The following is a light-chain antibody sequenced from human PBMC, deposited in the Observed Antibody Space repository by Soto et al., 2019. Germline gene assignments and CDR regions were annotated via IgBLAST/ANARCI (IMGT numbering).Light chain of an antibody. CDR1: QSVSSNY. J-gene: IGKJ2*01. CDR2: GAS. Sequence: EIVLTQSPGTLSLSPGERATLSCRASQSVSSNYLAWYQQKPDQAPRLLIYGASGRATGIPDRFSGSGSGTDFTLTISRLEPEDFAVYYCQQYGSSPYTFGQGTKLEIK. V-gene: IGKV3-20*01. CDR3: QQYGSSPYT.